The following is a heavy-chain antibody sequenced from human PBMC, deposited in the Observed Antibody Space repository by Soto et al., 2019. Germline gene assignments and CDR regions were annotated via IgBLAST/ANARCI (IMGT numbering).Heavy chain of an antibody. J-gene: IGHJ6*02. V-gene: IGHV3-23*01. CDR1: GFTFINYA. D-gene: IGHD3-3*01. CDR3: AKQPYYDFWSGYNYGMDV. CDR2: ISGSGGST. Sequence: GSLSLSCAASGFTFINYAISWVRQAPGEGLEWVSGISGSGGSTYYADSVKGRFTISRDNSKNTLYLQMNSLRAEDTAVYYCAKQPYYDFWSGYNYGMDVWGQGTTVTVSS.